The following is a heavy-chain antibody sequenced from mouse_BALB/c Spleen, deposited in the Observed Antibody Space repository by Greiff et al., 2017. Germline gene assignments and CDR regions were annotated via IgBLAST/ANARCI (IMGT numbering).Heavy chain of an antibody. V-gene: IGHV2-9*02. D-gene: IGHD2-1*01. CDR2: IWAGGST. CDR1: GFSLTSYG. Sequence: VKLVESGPGLVAPSQSLSITCTASGFSLTSYGVHWVRQPPGKGLEWLGVIWAGGSTNYNSALMSRLSISKDNSKSQVFLKMNSLQTDDTAVYYCARENYGNYFDYWGQGTTLTVSS. J-gene: IGHJ2*01. CDR3: ARENYGNYFDY.